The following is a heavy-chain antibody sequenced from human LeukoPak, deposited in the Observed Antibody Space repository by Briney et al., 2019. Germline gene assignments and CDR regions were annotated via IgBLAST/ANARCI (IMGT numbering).Heavy chain of an antibody. CDR2: ISSSSSYI. CDR1: GFTFSSYS. J-gene: IGHJ4*02. V-gene: IGHV3-21*01. Sequence: GGSLRLSCAASGFTFSSYSMNWVRQAPGKGLEWASSISSSSSYIYYADSVKGRFTISRDNAKNSLYLQMNSLRAEDTAVYYCARGYRRDDILTGYYGDYFDYWGQGTLVTVSS. CDR3: ARGYRRDDILTGYYGDYFDY. D-gene: IGHD3-9*01.